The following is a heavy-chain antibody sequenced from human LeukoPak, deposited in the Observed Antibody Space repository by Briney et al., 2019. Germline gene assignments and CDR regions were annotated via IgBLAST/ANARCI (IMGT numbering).Heavy chain of an antibody. CDR2: ISYDGSNK. CDR1: GFTFSSYG. J-gene: IGHJ4*02. CDR3: AKATAMVRYYFDY. Sequence: GGSLRLSCAASGFTFSSYGMHWVRQAPGKELEWVAVISYDGSNKYYADSVKGRFTISRDNSKNTLYLQMNSLRAEDTAVYYCAKATAMVRYYFDYWGQGTLVTVSS. V-gene: IGHV3-30*18. D-gene: IGHD5-18*01.